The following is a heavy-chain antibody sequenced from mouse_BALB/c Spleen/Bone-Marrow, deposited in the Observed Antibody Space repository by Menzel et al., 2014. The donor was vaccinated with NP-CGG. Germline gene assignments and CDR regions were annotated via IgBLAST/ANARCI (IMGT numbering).Heavy chain of an antibody. D-gene: IGHD1-2*01. CDR2: IYPGSGST. CDR1: GYTFTSYW. J-gene: IGHJ2*01. V-gene: IGHV1S22*01. Sequence: LQQSGSELVRPGASVELSCKASGYTFTSYWMHWVKQRHGQGLEWIGNIYPGSGSTNYDEKFKSKGTLTVDTSSSTAYMHLSSLTSEDSAVYYCTRGGTTAFDYWGQGTTLTVSS. CDR3: TRGGTTAFDY.